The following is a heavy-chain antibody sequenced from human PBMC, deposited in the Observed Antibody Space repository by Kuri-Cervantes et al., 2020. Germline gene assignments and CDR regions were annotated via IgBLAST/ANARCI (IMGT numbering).Heavy chain of an antibody. D-gene: IGHD1-1*01. CDR3: ARDLPNPRTRQPWFDP. J-gene: IGHJ5*02. V-gene: IGHV1-18*01. CDR2: ISAYNGNT. CDR1: GYTFANYG. Sequence: ASVKVSCKASGYTFANYGLSWVRQAPGQGPEWMGWISAYNGNTDFLQKFRGRITMTTDTSTSTAYMELRSLRPYDTAVYSCARDLPNPRTRQPWFDPWAREPWSPSPQ.